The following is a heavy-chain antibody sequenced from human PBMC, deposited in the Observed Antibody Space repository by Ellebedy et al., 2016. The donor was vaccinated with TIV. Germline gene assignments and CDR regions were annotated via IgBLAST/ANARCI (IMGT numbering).Heavy chain of an antibody. J-gene: IGHJ5*01. CDR1: GGSVSSNNW. CDR2: IFHHGLT. D-gene: IGHD2-15*01. Sequence: MPSETLSLTCAVSGGSVSSNNWWSWVRQPPGKGLEWMGDIFHHGLTVQNPSLKSRVPISIDKTKNQLSLNLSSVTAADTAVYYCARAPLVAVADTGLGYSWIDSWGHGTRVIVSS. CDR3: ARAPLVAVADTGLGYSWIDS. V-gene: IGHV4-4*02.